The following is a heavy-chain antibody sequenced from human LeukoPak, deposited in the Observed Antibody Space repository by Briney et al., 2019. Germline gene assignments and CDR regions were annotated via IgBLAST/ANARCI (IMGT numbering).Heavy chain of an antibody. CDR2: IYTSGST. CDR1: GGSISSGSYY. Sequence: SETLSLTCTVSGGSISSGSYYWSWIRQPAGKGLEWIGRIYTSGSTNYNPSLKSRVTISVDTSKNQFSLKLSSVTAADTAVYYCARKRVTPKATFDYWGQGTLVTVSS. J-gene: IGHJ4*02. D-gene: IGHD4-23*01. V-gene: IGHV4-61*02. CDR3: ARKRVTPKATFDY.